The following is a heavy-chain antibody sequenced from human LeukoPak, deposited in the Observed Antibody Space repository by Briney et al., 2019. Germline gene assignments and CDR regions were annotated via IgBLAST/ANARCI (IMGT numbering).Heavy chain of an antibody. CDR3: ARLRDGDYGGYFDY. CDR2: ISHSGST. Sequence: SETLSLTCTVSGGSITSYYWSWIRQPPGEGLEWIGYISHSGSTKYNSSLKSRAIISSDTSKNQFSLKLTSVTATDTALYYCARLRDGDYGGYFDYWGQGTLVTVSS. V-gene: IGHV4-59*08. D-gene: IGHD4-17*01. CDR1: GGSITSYY. J-gene: IGHJ4*02.